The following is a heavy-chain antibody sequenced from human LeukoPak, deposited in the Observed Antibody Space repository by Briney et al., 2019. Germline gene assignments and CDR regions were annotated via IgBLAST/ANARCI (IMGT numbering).Heavy chain of an antibody. Sequence: ASVKVSCKVSGYTLTELSMHWVRQAPGKGLEWMGGFDPEDGETIYAQKFQGRVTMTTDTSTSTAYMELRSLRSDDTAVYYCARDWVGYYGSGSGGDWFDPWGQGTLVTVSS. J-gene: IGHJ5*02. CDR3: ARDWVGYYGSGSGGDWFDP. V-gene: IGHV1-24*01. CDR2: FDPEDGET. D-gene: IGHD3-10*01. CDR1: GYTLTELS.